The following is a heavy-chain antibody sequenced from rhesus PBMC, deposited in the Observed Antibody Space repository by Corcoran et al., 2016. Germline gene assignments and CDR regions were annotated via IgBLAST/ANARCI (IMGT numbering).Heavy chain of an antibody. CDR3: ARAAGEQYCGFDS. CDR1: GGSISGYYY. J-gene: IGHJ6*01. D-gene: IGHD7-45*01. Sequence: QVQLQQWGEGLVKPSETRSLTCAVYGGSISGYYYWSWIRQPPGKGLEWIGYIYGNSASTNYNPSLRMRVNISKDTSKNPLSLKLSSETAAGTAVYYCARAAGEQYCGFDSWGQGVVVAVSS. CDR2: IYGNSAST. V-gene: IGHV4-73*01.